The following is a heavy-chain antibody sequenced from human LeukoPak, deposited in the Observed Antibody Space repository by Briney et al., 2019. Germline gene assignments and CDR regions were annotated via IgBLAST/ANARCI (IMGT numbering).Heavy chain of an antibody. CDR3: AREIGEVGATTFDY. Sequence: QPGRSLRLSCAASGFTFSSYAMHWVRQAPGKGLEWVAVISYDGSNKYYADSVKGRFTISRDNSKNTLYLQMNSLRAEDTAVYYCAREIGEVGATTFDYWGQGTLVTVSS. J-gene: IGHJ4*02. D-gene: IGHD1-26*01. CDR2: ISYDGSNK. CDR1: GFTFSSYA. V-gene: IGHV3-30-3*01.